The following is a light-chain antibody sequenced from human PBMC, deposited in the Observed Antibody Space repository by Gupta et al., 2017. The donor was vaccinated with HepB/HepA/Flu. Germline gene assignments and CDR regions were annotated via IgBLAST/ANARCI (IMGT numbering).Light chain of an antibody. CDR1: QSVGSS. CDR3: LQRSSWCS. J-gene: IGKJ2*04. Sequence: IVLTHSPATLSLSPGERATLSCRASQSVGSSLAWYQQKPGQIPRLLIYGASNRATGIPARFSGSGSGTDFTLTISSLEPEDCAVYFCLQRSSWCSFGQGTKLEIK. V-gene: IGKV3-11*01. CDR2: GAS.